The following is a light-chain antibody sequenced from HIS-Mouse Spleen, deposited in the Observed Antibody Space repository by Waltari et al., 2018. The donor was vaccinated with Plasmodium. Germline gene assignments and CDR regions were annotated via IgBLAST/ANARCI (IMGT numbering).Light chain of an antibody. CDR2: WAS. CDR1: QRVLYSPNNKNY. J-gene: IGKJ2*01. CDR3: QQYYSTPPYT. Sequence: DIVRTQSPDPLAVPLGKRPTITCKSSQRVLYSPNNKNYLAWYQQKPGQPPKLLIYWASTRESGVTDRFSGSGSETDFTLTSSSLQAEDVAVYYCQQYYSTPPYTFGQGTKLEIK. V-gene: IGKV4-1*01.